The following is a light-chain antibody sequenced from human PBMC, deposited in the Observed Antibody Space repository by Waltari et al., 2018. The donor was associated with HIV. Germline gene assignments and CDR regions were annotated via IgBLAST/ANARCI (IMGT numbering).Light chain of an antibody. J-gene: IGLJ1*01. Sequence: QSALTQPASVSGSPGQSITISCTGTSSDVASYNLVSWYQHHPGKAPKVMIYAVTKPPSGVSDRFSGSKSGNTASLTISGLQAEDESDYYCCSYAGTSTYVFGTGTKVTVL. CDR2: AVT. CDR3: CSYAGTSTYV. V-gene: IGLV2-23*02. CDR1: SSDVASYNL.